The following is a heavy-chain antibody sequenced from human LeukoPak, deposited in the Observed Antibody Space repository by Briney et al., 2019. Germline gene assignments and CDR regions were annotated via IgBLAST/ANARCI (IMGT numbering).Heavy chain of an antibody. CDR3: ARVSSNYVRWFDP. CDR2: INPNSGGT. Sequence: ASVKVSCKASGYTFTGYYMHWVRQAPGQGLEWMGWINPNSGGTNYAQKFQGRVTMTRDTSISTAYMELSRLRSDDTAVYYCARVSSNYVRWFDPWGQGTLVTVSS. CDR1: GYTFTGYY. D-gene: IGHD4-11*01. J-gene: IGHJ5*02. V-gene: IGHV1-2*02.